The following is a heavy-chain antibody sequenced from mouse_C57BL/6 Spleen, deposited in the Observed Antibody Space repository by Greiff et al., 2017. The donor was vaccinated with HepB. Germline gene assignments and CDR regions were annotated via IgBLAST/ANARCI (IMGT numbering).Heavy chain of an antibody. J-gene: IGHJ4*01. CDR3: ARFYRGYAMDY. D-gene: IGHD2-14*01. Sequence: VQLQQSGPELVKPGASVKISCKASGYAFSSSWMNWVKQRPGKGLEWIGRIYPGDGDTNYNGKFKGKATLTADKSSSTAYMQLSSLTSEDSAVYFCARFYRGYAMDYWGQGTSVTVSS. CDR2: IYPGDGDT. CDR1: GYAFSSSW. V-gene: IGHV1-82*01.